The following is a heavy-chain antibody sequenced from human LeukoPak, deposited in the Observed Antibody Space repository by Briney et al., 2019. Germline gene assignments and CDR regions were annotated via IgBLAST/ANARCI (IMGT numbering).Heavy chain of an antibody. Sequence: SETLSLTCTVSGGSISSYYWSWIRQPPGKELEWIGYIYYSGSTNYNPSLKSRVTISVDTSENQFSLKLSSVTAADTAVYYCARGQVATAIIDYWGQGTLVTVSS. D-gene: IGHD2-21*02. J-gene: IGHJ4*02. CDR3: ARGQVATAIIDY. V-gene: IGHV4-59*01. CDR1: GGSISSYY. CDR2: IYYSGST.